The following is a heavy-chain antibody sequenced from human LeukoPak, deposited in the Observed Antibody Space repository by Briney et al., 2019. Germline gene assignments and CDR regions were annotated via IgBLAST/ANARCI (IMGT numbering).Heavy chain of an antibody. J-gene: IGHJ4*02. V-gene: IGHV3-43*02. CDR3: AKDGSYYDSSGYDY. D-gene: IGHD3-22*01. CDR1: GGSISSSAYS. Sequence: QPSETLSLTCTVSGGSISSSAYSWGWVRQAPGKGLEWVSVIYSGGSTYYADSVKGRFTISRDNSKNSLYLQMNSLRTEDTALYYCAKDGSYYDSSGYDYWGQGTLVTVSS. CDR2: IYSGGST.